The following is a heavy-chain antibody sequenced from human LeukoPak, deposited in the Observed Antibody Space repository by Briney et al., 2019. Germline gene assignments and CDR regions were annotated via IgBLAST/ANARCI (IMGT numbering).Heavy chain of an antibody. Sequence: LETLSLTCTVSGASISSYYWSWIRQPAAKGLEWIGRIYSSRSIYNPSLKSRVTMSVDTSKNQFSLKLSSVTAADTAVYYCARAAGRDTTSGLDFDYWGQGILVTVSS. J-gene: IGHJ4*02. CDR3: ARAAGRDTTSGLDFDY. CDR1: GASISSYY. V-gene: IGHV4-4*07. CDR2: IYSSRS. D-gene: IGHD1-26*01.